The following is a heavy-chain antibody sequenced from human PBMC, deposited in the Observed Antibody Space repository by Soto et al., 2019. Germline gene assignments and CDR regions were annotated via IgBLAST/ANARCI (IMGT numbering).Heavy chain of an antibody. V-gene: IGHV2-70*11. CDR2: IDWDDDK. J-gene: IGHJ3*02. CDR3: AXIILYSGYDPDAFDI. CDR1: GRSLITSKMC. D-gene: IGHD5-12*01. Sequence: TQALGQTGTFSGRSLITSKMCVSWIRQPPGKALEWLARIDWDDDKYYSTSLKTRLTISKDTSKNQVVLTMTNMDPVDTATYYCAXIILYSGYDPDAFDIWGQGTMVTV.